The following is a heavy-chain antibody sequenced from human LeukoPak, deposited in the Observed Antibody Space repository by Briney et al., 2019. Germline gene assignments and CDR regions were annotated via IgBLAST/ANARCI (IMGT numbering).Heavy chain of an antibody. J-gene: IGHJ4*02. CDR3: AKDGGFGAGTYYEDY. D-gene: IGHD3-10*01. V-gene: IGHV3-23*01. Sequence: GGSLRLSCAASGFTFSDYYMSWIRQAPGKGLEWVSSIRGSGEITYYADSVKGRYTISRDNSKNTLYLQMSSLRAEDTAIYYCAKDGGFGAGTYYEDYWGQGTLVTVSS. CDR2: IRGSGEIT. CDR1: GFTFSDYY.